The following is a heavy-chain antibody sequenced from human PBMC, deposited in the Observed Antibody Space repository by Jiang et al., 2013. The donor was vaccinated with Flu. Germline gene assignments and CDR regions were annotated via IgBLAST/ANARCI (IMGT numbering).Heavy chain of an antibody. J-gene: IGHJ4*02. CDR2: IYYSGSA. V-gene: IGHV4-59*01. Sequence: LKPSETLSLTCTVSGGSISNYYWSWIRQPPGKGLEWIGYIYYSGSANYNPSLKSRVTISVDTSRNQSSLRLTSVTAADTAFYYCARSCDSSSCYAGLTYWGQGTLVTVSS. D-gene: IGHD2-2*01. CDR1: GGSISNYY. CDR3: ARSCDSSSCYAGLTY.